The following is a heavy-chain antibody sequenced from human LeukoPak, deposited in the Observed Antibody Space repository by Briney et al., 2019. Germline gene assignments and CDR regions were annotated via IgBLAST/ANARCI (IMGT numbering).Heavy chain of an antibody. CDR3: ARWLVVVAATEYYFDY. CDR1: GYSFSSYW. D-gene: IGHD2-15*01. CDR2: IYPGDSDT. J-gene: IGHJ4*02. Sequence: KVGESLKISCKGSGYSFSSYWIGWVRQMPGKGLEWMGIIYPGDSDTRYSPSFQGQVTISADKSISTAYLQWNSLKASDTAMYYCARWLVVVAATEYYFDYWGQGTLVTVSS. V-gene: IGHV5-51*01.